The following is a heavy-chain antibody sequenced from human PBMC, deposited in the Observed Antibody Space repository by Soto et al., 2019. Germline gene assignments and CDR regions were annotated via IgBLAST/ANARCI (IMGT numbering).Heavy chain of an antibody. CDR3: AHRRPGYYFDS. J-gene: IGHJ4*02. CDR2: IYWDDDK. Sequence: QITLKESGPTLVRPTQTLTLTCTFSGFSLTTSGVGVGWIRQPPGKALEWLALIYWDDDKRYSPSLMSRLSITKDTSKNQVVLTMTNMDPVDTATYFCAHRRPGYYFDSWGQGTLVTVSS. CDR1: GFSLTTSGVG. V-gene: IGHV2-5*02. D-gene: IGHD2-15*01.